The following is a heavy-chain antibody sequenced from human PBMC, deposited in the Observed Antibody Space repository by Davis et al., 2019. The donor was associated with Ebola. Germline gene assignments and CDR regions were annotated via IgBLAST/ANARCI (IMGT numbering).Heavy chain of an antibody. V-gene: IGHV3-74*01. CDR2: INGDATAT. D-gene: IGHD1-26*01. CDR3: ARDSWDLLGYLQH. Sequence: PGGSLRLSCVASEFIFSDYWMYWLRQDPGEGLVWVSRINGDATATNYADSVKGRFTTSRDNARNTLYLQMNRLRPEDTAVYYCARDSWDLLGYLQHWGQGTLVTVSS. CDR1: EFIFSDYW. J-gene: IGHJ1*01.